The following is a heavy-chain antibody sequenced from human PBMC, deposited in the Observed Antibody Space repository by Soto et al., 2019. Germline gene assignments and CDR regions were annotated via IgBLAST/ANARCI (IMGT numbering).Heavy chain of an antibody. Sequence: SETLSLTCTVSGDSISSYYWGWIRQPPGKEMEWIGYVNPTGGSAYNPSLQSRVAISLDKSNNQFSLDLTSVTAADTAVYYCATLPPRIVVVVLPIPSWGQGTLVTVSS. CDR3: ATLPPRIVVVVLPIPS. J-gene: IGHJ4*02. V-gene: IGHV4-59*12. CDR1: GDSISSYY. CDR2: VNPTGGS. D-gene: IGHD2-15*01.